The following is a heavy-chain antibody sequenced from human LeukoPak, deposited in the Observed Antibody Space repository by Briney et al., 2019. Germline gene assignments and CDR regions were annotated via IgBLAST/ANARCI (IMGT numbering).Heavy chain of an antibody. CDR2: ISAYNGNT. V-gene: IGHV1-18*01. Sequence: ASVKVSCKASGCTFTSYGISWVRQAPGQGLEWMGWISAYNGNTNYAQKLQGRVTMTTDTSTSTAYMELRSLRSDDTAVYYCARERIGYCSGGSCYSEWFDPWGQGTLVTVSS. CDR3: ARERIGYCSGGSCYSEWFDP. D-gene: IGHD2-15*01. J-gene: IGHJ5*02. CDR1: GCTFTSYG.